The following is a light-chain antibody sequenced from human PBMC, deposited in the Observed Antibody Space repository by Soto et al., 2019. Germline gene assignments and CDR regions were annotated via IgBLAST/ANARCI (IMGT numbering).Light chain of an antibody. CDR3: QQYNNWPPEYT. J-gene: IGKJ2*01. V-gene: IGKV3-15*01. Sequence: EIVLTQSPGTLSLSPGERATLSCRASQSVSSSYLAWYQQKPGQAPRLLIYAASTRATGIPARFSGSGSGTEFTLTISSLQSEDFAVYYCQQYNNWPPEYTFGQGTKLQIK. CDR1: QSVSSSY. CDR2: AAS.